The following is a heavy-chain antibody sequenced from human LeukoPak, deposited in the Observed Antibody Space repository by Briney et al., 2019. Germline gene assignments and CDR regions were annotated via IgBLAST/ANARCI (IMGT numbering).Heavy chain of an antibody. CDR1: GGSIRSYY. D-gene: IGHD6-13*01. V-gene: IGHV4-4*07. CDR2: IYTSGST. Sequence: PSETLSLTCTVSGGSIRSYYCSSIRQPAGKGLEWIGRIYTSGSTNYNPSLKSRVTISVDKSKNQFSLKLSSVTAADTAVYYCATAPIAAAVKDYWGQGTLVTVSS. J-gene: IGHJ4*02. CDR3: ATAPIAAAVKDY.